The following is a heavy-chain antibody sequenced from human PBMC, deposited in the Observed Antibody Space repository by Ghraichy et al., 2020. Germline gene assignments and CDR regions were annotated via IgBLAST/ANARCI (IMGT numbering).Heavy chain of an antibody. D-gene: IGHD6-13*01. CDR1: GFTINTNF. V-gene: IGHV3-53*01. Sequence: GGSLRLSCAASGFTINTNFMNWVRQAPGKGLEWVSGIDSAGRTVYADSAKGRFTISRDNSKNTLYLQMNSLRVDDTALYYCARDRRRGYSRNWYNWIDPWGQGTLVTVSS. CDR3: ARDRRRGYSRNWYNWIDP. CDR2: IDSAGRT. J-gene: IGHJ5*02.